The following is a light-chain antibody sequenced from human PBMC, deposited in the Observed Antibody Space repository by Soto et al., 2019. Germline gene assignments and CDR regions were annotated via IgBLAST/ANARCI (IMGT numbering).Light chain of an antibody. Sequence: ENVLTQSPGTLSLSPGERATLSCRASQSVSSYSLAWYQQKPGQAPRLVMYGTSNRATGIPDRFSGSGSGTDFTLTISRLEPEDFAVYYCQQYGTSPLTFGGGTK. CDR1: QSVSSYS. V-gene: IGKV3-20*01. CDR2: GTS. CDR3: QQYGTSPLT. J-gene: IGKJ4*01.